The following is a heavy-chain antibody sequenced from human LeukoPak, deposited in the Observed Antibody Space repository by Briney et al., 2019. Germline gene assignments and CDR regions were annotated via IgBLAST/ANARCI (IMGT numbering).Heavy chain of an antibody. CDR2: INAGNGNT. D-gene: IGHD3-10*01. Sequence: ASVKVSCKASGYTFTSYAMHWVRQAPGQRLEWMGWINAGNGNTKYSQKFQGRVTITRDTSASTAYMELSSLRSEDTAVYYCARGRMVRGVIITRNWFDPWGQGTLVTVSS. CDR1: GYTFTSYA. CDR3: ARGRMVRGVIITRNWFDP. J-gene: IGHJ5*02. V-gene: IGHV1-3*01.